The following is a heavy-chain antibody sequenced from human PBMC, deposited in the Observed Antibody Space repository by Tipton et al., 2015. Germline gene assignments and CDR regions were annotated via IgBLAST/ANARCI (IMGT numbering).Heavy chain of an antibody. CDR2: IHQSGST. CDR1: GGSISSYY. V-gene: IGHV4-59*01. J-gene: IGHJ4*02. CDR3: ARLWSYDFWSGTSYSFDY. D-gene: IGHD3-3*01. Sequence: TLSLTCTVSGGSISSYYWSWIRQPPGKGLDWIGYIHQSGSTRYNPSLKSRITLSLDTSKNQFSLRLSSVTAADTAVYHCARLWSYDFWSGTSYSFDYWGQGTLVTVSS.